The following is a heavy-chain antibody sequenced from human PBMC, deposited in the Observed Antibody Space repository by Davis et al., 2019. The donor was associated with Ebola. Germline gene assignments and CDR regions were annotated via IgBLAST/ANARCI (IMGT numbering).Heavy chain of an antibody. D-gene: IGHD2-2*01. V-gene: IGHV4-39*07. CDR3: ATFVVPGAIQTGFFDS. CDR1: GDFISNSDNY. Sequence: PSETLSLTCTVSGDFISNSDNYWGWIRQPPGKGLEWIGIIYSSGSTYDSPSLKSRVTISVDTSKNQFSLKVRSVTAADTAVYYCATFVVPGAIQTGFFDSWGQGTLVTVSA. CDR2: IYSSGST. J-gene: IGHJ4*02.